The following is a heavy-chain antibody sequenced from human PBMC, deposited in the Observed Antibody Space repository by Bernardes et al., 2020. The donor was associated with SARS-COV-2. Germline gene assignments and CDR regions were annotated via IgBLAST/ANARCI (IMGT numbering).Heavy chain of an antibody. V-gene: IGHV1-2*02. CDR1: GYTFTGYY. D-gene: IGHD2-2*01. J-gene: IGHJ5*02. Sequence: ASVKVSCKASGYTFTGYYMHWVRQAPGQGLEWMGWINPNSGGTNYAQKFQGRVTMTRDTSISTAYMELSRLRSDDTAVYYCARSGQKPWDIVVVPPGWDWFDPWGQGTLVTVSS. CDR3: ARSGQKPWDIVVVPPGWDWFDP. CDR2: INPNSGGT.